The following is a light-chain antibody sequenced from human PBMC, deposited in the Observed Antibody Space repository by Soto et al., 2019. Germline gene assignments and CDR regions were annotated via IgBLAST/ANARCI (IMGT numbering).Light chain of an antibody. V-gene: IGLV2-8*01. CDR1: SSDVGGYNY. Sequence: QSALTQPPSASGSPGQSVTISCTGTSSDVGGYNYVSWYQQHPGKAPKLVIYEVSKRPSGVPDRFSGSKSGNTASLTVSGLQAEDEAGYYCSSYAGSNIVVFGGGTQLTVL. CDR3: SSYAGSNIVV. J-gene: IGLJ2*01. CDR2: EVS.